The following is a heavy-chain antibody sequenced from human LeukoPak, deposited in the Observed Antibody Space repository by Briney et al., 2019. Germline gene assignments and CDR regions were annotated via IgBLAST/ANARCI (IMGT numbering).Heavy chain of an antibody. D-gene: IGHD5-12*01. CDR2: MNPNSGNT. Sequence: ASVTVSCKASGYTFTSYDINWVRQATGQGLEWMGWMNPNSGNTGYAQKFQGRVTMTRNTSISTAYMELSSLRSEDTAVYYCARWTPSKLVATIWEDPAFDYWGQGTLVTVSS. V-gene: IGHV1-8*01. J-gene: IGHJ4*02. CDR1: GYTFTSYD. CDR3: ARWTPSKLVATIWEDPAFDY.